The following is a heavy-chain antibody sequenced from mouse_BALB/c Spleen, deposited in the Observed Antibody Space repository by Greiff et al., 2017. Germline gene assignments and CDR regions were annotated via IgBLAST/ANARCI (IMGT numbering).Heavy chain of an antibody. J-gene: IGHJ3*01. CDR3: ARGGFYRYEAY. V-gene: IGHV14-1*02. D-gene: IGHD2-14*01. Sequence: VQLKESGAELVRPGALVKLSCKASGFNIKDYYMHWVKQRPEQGLEWIGWIDPENGNTIYDPKFQGKASITADTSSNTAYLQLSSLTSEDTAVYYCARGGFYRYEAYWGQGTLVTVSA. CDR2: IDPENGNT. CDR1: GFNIKDYY.